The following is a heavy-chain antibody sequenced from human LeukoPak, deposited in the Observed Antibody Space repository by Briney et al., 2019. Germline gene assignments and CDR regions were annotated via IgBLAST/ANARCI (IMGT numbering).Heavy chain of an antibody. V-gene: IGHV3-7*03. CDR2: IKKDGSEK. CDR3: ARDSHASSWYQDF. CDR1: GLTSSNYC. J-gene: IGHJ4*02. D-gene: IGHD6-13*01. Sequence: GGSLRLSCVVSGLTSSNYCMTWVRQAPWKGLEWVANIKKDGSEKFYVDSVKGRFIISRDNAKNSLFLQMNSLRAEDTAVYYCARDSHASSWYQDFWGQGTLVTVSS.